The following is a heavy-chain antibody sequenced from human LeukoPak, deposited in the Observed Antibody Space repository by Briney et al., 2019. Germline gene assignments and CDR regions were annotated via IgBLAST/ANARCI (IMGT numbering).Heavy chain of an antibody. CDR1: GFIFGSYG. V-gene: IGHV3-30*02. Sequence: GGSLRLSCAASGFIFGSYGMHWVRQAPGKGLEWVAFIRYDGTNKYYADSVKGRFTISRDDSKNTLYLQMSSLRAEDTAVYYCAKEKSSGWHDAFDIGGQGTTVTVSS. J-gene: IGHJ3*02. CDR3: AKEKSSGWHDAFDI. CDR2: IRYDGTNK. D-gene: IGHD6-19*01.